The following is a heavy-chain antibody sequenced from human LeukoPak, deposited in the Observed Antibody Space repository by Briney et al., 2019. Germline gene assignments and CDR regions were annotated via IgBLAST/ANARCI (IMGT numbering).Heavy chain of an antibody. Sequence: ASVKVSCKASGYTFTSYGISWVRQAPGQGLEWMGWISAYNGNTNYAQKLQGRVTMTTDTSTSTAYMELRSLRSDDTAVYYCARAFWDIVVVPAAILGHYYYVDVWGKGTTVTVSS. CDR1: GYTFTSYG. CDR3: ARAFWDIVVVPAAILGHYYYVDV. J-gene: IGHJ6*03. CDR2: ISAYNGNT. V-gene: IGHV1-18*01. D-gene: IGHD2-2*01.